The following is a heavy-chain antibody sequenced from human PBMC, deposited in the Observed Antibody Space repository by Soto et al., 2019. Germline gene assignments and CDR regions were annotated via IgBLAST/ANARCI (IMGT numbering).Heavy chain of an antibody. Sequence: PGGSLRLSCATSGFTFSSYAISRVRRAPGKGLEWVSAISGSGGSTYYADSVKGRFTISRDNSKNTLYLQMNSLRAEDTAVYYCAKEWFYCSSTSCYEPFDYWGQGTLVTVSS. CDR2: ISGSGGST. CDR3: AKEWFYCSSTSCYEPFDY. CDR1: GFTFSSYA. V-gene: IGHV3-23*01. D-gene: IGHD2-2*01. J-gene: IGHJ4*02.